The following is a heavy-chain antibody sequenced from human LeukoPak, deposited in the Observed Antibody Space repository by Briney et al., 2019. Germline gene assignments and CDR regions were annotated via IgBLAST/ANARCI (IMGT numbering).Heavy chain of an antibody. J-gene: IGHJ3*02. CDR2: INHRGST. D-gene: IGHD6-19*01. V-gene: IGHV4-34*01. Sequence: KPSETLSLTCAVYGGSFSDYYWTWIRQPPGKGLEWIGEINHRGSTHYSPSLKSRVTISVDTSKKQFSLKLSSVTAAGTAVYYCATYSTGFDIWGQGTVVTVSS. CDR1: GGSFSDYY. CDR3: ATYSTGFDI.